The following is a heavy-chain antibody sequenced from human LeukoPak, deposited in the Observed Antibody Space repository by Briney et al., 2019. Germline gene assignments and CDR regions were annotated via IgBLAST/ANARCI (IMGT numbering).Heavy chain of an antibody. CDR3: ARGNYDYFDS. V-gene: IGHV4-34*01. CDR2: INHSGST. Sequence: PQTLSLTCAVSRGSFRGYHCSWIRQPPGKGLEWIGEINHSGSTNYNPSLKSRVTISVDTSKNQFALKLSSVTAADTAVYFCARGNYDYFDSWGQGTLVTVSS. J-gene: IGHJ4*02. D-gene: IGHD1-7*01. CDR1: RGSFRGYH.